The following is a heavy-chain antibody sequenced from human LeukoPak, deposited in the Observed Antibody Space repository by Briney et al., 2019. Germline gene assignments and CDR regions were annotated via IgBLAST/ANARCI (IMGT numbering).Heavy chain of an antibody. CDR3: ARCSGGSCPLDY. V-gene: IGHV4-61*08. D-gene: IGHD2-15*01. Sequence: PSETLSLTCTVSGGSISSGGYYWSWIRQPPGKGLEWIGYIYHSGTTNYNPSLKSRVTISVDTSRNQFSLKLSSVTAADTAVYYCARCSGGSCPLDYWGQGTLVTVSA. CDR1: GGSISSGGYY. J-gene: IGHJ4*02. CDR2: IYHSGTT.